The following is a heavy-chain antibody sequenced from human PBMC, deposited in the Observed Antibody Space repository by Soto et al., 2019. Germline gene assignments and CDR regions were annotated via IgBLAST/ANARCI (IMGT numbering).Heavy chain of an antibody. V-gene: IGHV1-18*01. CDR3: AREGSGYNF. CDR1: GYIFTSYA. D-gene: IGHD5-12*01. CDR2: ISGSTGNT. J-gene: IGHJ4*02. Sequence: ASVKVSCKTSGYIFTSYAIIWVRQAPGQGLEWMGWISGSTGNTDYAQRFRGRLTITADESTSTGYMELISLRSDDTAVYYCAREGSGYNFWGQGTQVTVSS.